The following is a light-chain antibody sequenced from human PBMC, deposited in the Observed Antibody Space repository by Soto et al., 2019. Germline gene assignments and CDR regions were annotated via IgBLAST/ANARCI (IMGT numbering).Light chain of an antibody. J-gene: IGKJ1*01. CDR2: GAS. CDR3: QQYNIWPWT. CDR1: QSISDT. V-gene: IGKV3-15*01. Sequence: EIMMTQSPATLSVSPGGRATLSCRASQSISDTLAWYQQKPGQSPRLLIYGASTRATGFPARFSGSGSGTDFTLTISSLQSEDFAVYYCQQYNIWPWTFGHGTKVEIK.